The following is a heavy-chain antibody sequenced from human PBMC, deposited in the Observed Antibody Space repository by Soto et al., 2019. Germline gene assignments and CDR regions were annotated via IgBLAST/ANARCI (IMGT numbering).Heavy chain of an antibody. CDR3: ARYRRGSGWYDVFDS. CDR1: GFTFSSYG. Sequence: QVQLVESGGGVVQPGRSLRLSCEASGFTFSSYGMHWVRQAPGKGLEWVGVIWYDGSNENYADSVKGRVTISRDNSKNTPYLQIKRLRPEDTALYYLARYRRGSGWYDVFDSWGEGTVVTVSS. V-gene: IGHV3-33*01. J-gene: IGHJ4*02. D-gene: IGHD6-19*01. CDR2: IWYDGSNE.